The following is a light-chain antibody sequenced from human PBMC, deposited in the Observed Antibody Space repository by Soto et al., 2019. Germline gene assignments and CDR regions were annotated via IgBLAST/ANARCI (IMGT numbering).Light chain of an antibody. V-gene: IGKV3-15*01. J-gene: IGKJ1*01. CDR3: QKYNDWPCT. CDR1: QSLSDT. CDR2: GAS. Sequence: EIVMTPSPATLSVSPGRRATLSCRASQSLSDTLAWYQQKPGQAPRLPIYGASRRAPGFPARFSGSGSGTDFTLTISSLQSEDFAVYYCQKYNDWPCTLGQGTKFDSK.